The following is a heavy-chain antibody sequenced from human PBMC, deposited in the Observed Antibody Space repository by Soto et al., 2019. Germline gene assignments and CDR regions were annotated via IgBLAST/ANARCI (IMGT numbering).Heavy chain of an antibody. V-gene: IGHV4-4*02. J-gene: IGHJ5*02. D-gene: IGHD3-22*01. CDR2: IHHIGST. Sequence: VQLQESGPGLVKPSGTLSLTCTVSGGSISTTNWWSWVRQSPGKGLEWIGEIHHIGSTNYNTSLKSRVTTYINKSRQQFALRLSYVTAADTAVYYCASGFDSDGLYNGGHPWCQGTLVSVS. CDR1: GGSISTTNW. CDR3: ASGFDSDGLYNGGHP.